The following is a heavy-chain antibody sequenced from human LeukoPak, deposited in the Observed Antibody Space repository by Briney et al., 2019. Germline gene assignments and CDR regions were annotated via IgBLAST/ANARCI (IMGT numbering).Heavy chain of an antibody. J-gene: IGHJ5*02. CDR2: IYYSGST. CDR1: GGSISSYY. V-gene: IGHV4-59*01. D-gene: IGHD3-10*01. Sequence: SETLSLTCTVSGGSISSYYWSWIRQPPGKGLEWIGYIYYSGSTNYNPSLKSRVTISVDTSKNQFSLKLSSVTAADTAVYYCARVQWFGDVDPWGRGTLVTVSS. CDR3: ARVQWFGDVDP.